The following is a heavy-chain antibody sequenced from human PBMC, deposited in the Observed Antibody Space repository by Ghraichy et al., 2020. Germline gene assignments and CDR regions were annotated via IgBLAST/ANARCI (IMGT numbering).Heavy chain of an antibody. J-gene: IGHJ4*02. CDR1: GGSFSGYY. CDR3: ARAIRSVPLDY. CDR2: INHSGST. V-gene: IGHV4-34*01. Sequence: SETLSLTCAVYGGSFSGYYWSWIRQPPGKGLEWIGEINHSGSTNYNPSLKSRVTISVDTSKNQFSLKLSSVTAADTAVYYCARAIRSVPLDYWGQGTLVTVSS. D-gene: IGHD3-3*01.